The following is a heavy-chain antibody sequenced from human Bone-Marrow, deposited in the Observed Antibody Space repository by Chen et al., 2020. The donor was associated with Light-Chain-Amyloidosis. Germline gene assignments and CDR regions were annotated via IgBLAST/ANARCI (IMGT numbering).Heavy chain of an antibody. CDR3: AASVAAPYYFDY. J-gene: IGHJ4*02. CDR2: IYYSGST. Sequence: QLQLQESGPGLVKPSETLSLTCTVSGGSISSSSYYWGWIRQPPGKGLEWIGSIYYSGSTYYNPSLKSRVTISVDTSKNQFSLKRSSVTAADTAVYYCAASVAAPYYFDYWGQGTLVTVSS. CDR1: GGSISSSSYY. D-gene: IGHD6-19*01. V-gene: IGHV4-39*01.